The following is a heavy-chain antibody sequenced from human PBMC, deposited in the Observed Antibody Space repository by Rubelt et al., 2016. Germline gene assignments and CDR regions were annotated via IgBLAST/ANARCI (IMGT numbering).Heavy chain of an antibody. CDR2: IYYSGTT. Sequence: QLQLQESGPGLVKPSETLSLTCSVSGGSISSSSYYWGWIRQPPGKGLEWIGTIYYSGTTYYNPSLKSRVTISVDTSKNQVSLELSSVTAADRAVDYGARGWELRPDWGPGTLVTVSS. CDR1: GGSISSSSYY. CDR3: ARGWELRPD. J-gene: IGHJ4*02. D-gene: IGHD1-26*01. V-gene: IGHV4-39*07.